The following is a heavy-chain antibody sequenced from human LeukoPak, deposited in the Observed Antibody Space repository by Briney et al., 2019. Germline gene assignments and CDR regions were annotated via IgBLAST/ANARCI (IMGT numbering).Heavy chain of an antibody. Sequence: LAGGSLRLSCAASGFTSSSYAMSWVRQAPGKGLEWVSGISGSGGGTYYADSVKGRFTISRDNSKNTLYLQMNSLRAEDTAIYYCSKDRTTSGGAEGYWGQGTLVTVSA. CDR1: GFTSSSYA. CDR3: SKDRTTSGGAEGY. V-gene: IGHV3-23*01. J-gene: IGHJ4*02. D-gene: IGHD3-10*01. CDR2: ISGSGGGT.